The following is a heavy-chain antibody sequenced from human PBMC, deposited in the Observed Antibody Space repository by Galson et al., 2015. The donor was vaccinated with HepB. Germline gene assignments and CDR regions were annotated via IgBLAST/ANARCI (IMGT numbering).Heavy chain of an antibody. D-gene: IGHD2-2*02. V-gene: IGHV3-7*01. CDR3: ARDPDLSFLCSSSSCYKAWFDP. Sequence: SLRLSCAASGFTFSSYWMSWVRQAPGKGLEWVANIRQDGSEKYYVDSVKGRFTISRDNARNSLYLQMNSLRAEDTAVYYCARDPDLSFLCSSSSCYKAWFDPWGQGTLVTVSS. CDR2: IRQDGSEK. CDR1: GFTFSSYW. J-gene: IGHJ5*02.